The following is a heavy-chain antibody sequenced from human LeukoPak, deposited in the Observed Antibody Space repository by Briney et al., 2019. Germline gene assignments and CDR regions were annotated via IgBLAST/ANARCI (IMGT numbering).Heavy chain of an antibody. Sequence: ASVKVSCKASGYTLTSYGTSWVRQAPGQGLEWMGWISAYNGNTNYAQKLQGRVTMTTDTSTSTAYMELRSLRSDDTAVYYCARGVVVATDFDYWGQGTLVTVSS. CDR3: ARGVVVATDFDY. CDR2: ISAYNGNT. CDR1: GYTLTSYG. D-gene: IGHD5-12*01. J-gene: IGHJ4*02. V-gene: IGHV1-18*01.